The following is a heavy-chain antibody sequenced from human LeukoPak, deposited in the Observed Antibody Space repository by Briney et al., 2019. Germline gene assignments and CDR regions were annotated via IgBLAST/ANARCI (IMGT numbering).Heavy chain of an antibody. Sequence: PGGSLRLSCAASGFTFSSYAMHWVRQAPGKGLEWVSAISGSGGSTYYADSVKGRFTISRDNAKNSLYLQMNSLRAEDTAVYYCARAYGGDNWFDPWGQGTLVTVSS. D-gene: IGHD3-10*01. V-gene: IGHV3-21*01. CDR1: GFTFSSYA. CDR3: ARAYGGDNWFDP. CDR2: ISGSGGST. J-gene: IGHJ5*02.